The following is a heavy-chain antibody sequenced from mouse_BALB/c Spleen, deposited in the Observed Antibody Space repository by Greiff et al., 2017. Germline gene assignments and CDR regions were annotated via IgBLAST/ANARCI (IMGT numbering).Heavy chain of an antibody. D-gene: IGHD3-3*01. CDR2: ISDGGSYT. CDR3: ARGDSLYYYAMDY. CDR1: GFTFSDYY. V-gene: IGHV5-4*02. Sequence: EVQLQQSGGVLVKPGGSLKLSCAASGFTFSDYYMYWVRQTPEKRLEWVATISDGGSYTYYPDSVKGRFTISRDNAKNNLYLQMSSLRSEDTAMYYCARGDSLYYYAMDYWGQGTSVTVSS. J-gene: IGHJ4*01.